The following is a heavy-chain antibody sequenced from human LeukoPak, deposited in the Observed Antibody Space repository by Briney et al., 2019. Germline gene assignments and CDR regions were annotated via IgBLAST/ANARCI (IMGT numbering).Heavy chain of an antibody. Sequence: GSVNDSCKASVYTFTSYVINSVRQATGQGGEWVGWMNPNSGSTGYAQKFQGRVTITRNTSISTAYMALSGLRSEDTAVYYCARGRSTGYPYYFEYWGQGTLVTVSS. V-gene: IGHV1-8*03. J-gene: IGHJ4*02. CDR1: VYTFTSYV. D-gene: IGHD5-12*01. CDR2: MNPNSGST. CDR3: ARGRSTGYPYYFEY.